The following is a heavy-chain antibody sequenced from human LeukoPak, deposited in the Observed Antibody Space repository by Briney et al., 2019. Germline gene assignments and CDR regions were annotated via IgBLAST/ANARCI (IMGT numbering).Heavy chain of an antibody. J-gene: IGHJ3*02. CDR2: IYSSGAT. CDR3: ASGGSGYSGSWAAFDI. V-gene: IGHV4-30-4*07. D-gene: IGHD5-18*01. CDR1: GVSVTSGGYS. Sequence: SQTLSLTCAVSGVSVTSGGYSWSCIRQPPGKGLEWIGYIYSSGATYYNPSLKSRVTISVDTSKNYFSLRLTSVTAADTAVFYCASGGSGYSGSWAAFDIWGQGTMLTVSS.